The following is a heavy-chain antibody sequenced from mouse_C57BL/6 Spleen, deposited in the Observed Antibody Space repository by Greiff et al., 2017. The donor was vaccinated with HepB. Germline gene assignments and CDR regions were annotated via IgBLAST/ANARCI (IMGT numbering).Heavy chain of an antibody. D-gene: IGHD1-1*01. CDR1: GFTFSDYY. Sequence: EVKLVESGGGLVQPGGSLKLSCAASGFTFSDYYMYWVRQTPEKRLEWVAYISNGGGSTYYPDTVKGRFTISRDNAKNTLYLQMSRLKSEDTAMYYCASDYGSSYGGFAYWGQGTLVTVSA. V-gene: IGHV5-12*01. J-gene: IGHJ3*01. CDR2: ISNGGGST. CDR3: ASDYGSSYGGFAY.